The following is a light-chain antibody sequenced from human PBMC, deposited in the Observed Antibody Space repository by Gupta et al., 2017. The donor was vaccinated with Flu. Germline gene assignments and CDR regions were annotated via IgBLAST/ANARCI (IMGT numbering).Light chain of an antibody. CDR2: GAS. Sequence: EIVMTQSPAPLSVSLGERATLSCRASQSVSSNLAWYQQKPGQAPRLLIYGASTRATGIPARFSGSGSGTEFTLTISSLQSEDFAVYYCQQYNNWPLTFGGGTKVEIK. CDR1: QSVSSN. CDR3: QQYNNWPLT. J-gene: IGKJ4*01. V-gene: IGKV3-15*01.